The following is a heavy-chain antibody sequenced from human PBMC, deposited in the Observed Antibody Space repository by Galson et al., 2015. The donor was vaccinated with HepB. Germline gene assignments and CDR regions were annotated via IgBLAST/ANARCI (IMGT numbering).Heavy chain of an antibody. J-gene: IGHJ6*02. CDR2: ISSSSSSTI. V-gene: IGHV3-48*02. CDR3: ARHRYYYDSSGYYDYYYYGMDV. Sequence: SLRLSCAASGFTFSSYSMNWVRQAPGKGLEWVSYISSSSSSTIYYADSVKGRFTISRDNAKNSLYLQMNSLRDEDTAVYYCARHRYYYDSSGYYDYYYYGMDVWGQGTTVTVSS. D-gene: IGHD3-22*01. CDR1: GFTFSSYS.